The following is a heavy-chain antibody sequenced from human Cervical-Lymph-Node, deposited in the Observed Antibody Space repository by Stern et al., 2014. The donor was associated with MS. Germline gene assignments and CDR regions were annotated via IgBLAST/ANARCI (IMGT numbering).Heavy chain of an antibody. J-gene: IGHJ4*02. CDR3: AHRRDGDSPGGVDY. CDR1: GFSLSTSGVG. V-gene: IGHV2-5*02. Sequence: QVTLRESGPTLVKPTQTLTLTCTFSGFSLSTSGVGVAWIRQPPGKALEXLACIYWDDDKRYRTSLKTRLTITKDTSKNQVVLTMTNMDPVDTATYYCAHRRDGDSPGGVDYWGQGTLVTVSS. CDR2: IYWDDDK. D-gene: IGHD4-17*01.